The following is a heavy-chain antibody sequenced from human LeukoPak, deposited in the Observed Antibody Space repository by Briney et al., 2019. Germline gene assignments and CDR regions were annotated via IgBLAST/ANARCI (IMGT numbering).Heavy chain of an antibody. Sequence: PGGSLRLSCAASGFTFSSYAMSWARQAPGKGLEWVSAISGSGGSTYYADSVKGRFTLSRDNSKNTLYLQMNSLRAEDTAVYYCAKDSIRTFDIWGQGTMVTVSS. CDR1: GFTFSSYA. CDR2: ISGSGGST. CDR3: AKDSIRTFDI. D-gene: IGHD3-10*01. V-gene: IGHV3-23*01. J-gene: IGHJ3*02.